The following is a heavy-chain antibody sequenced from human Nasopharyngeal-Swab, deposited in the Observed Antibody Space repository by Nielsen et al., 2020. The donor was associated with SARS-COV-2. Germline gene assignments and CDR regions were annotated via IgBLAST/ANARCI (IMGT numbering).Heavy chain of an antibody. CDR2: IYYSGST. V-gene: IGHV4-39*01. CDR3: ARHVSSSWYAAVAGIRAFDY. J-gene: IGHJ4*02. Sequence: RQAPGKGLEWIGSIYYSGSTYYNPSLKSRVTISVDTSKNRFSLKLSSVTAADTAVYYCARHVSSSWYAAVAGIRAFDYWGQGTLVTVS. D-gene: IGHD6-13*01.